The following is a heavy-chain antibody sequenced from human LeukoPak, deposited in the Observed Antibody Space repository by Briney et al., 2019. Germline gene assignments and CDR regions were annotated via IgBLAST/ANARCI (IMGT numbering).Heavy chain of an antibody. J-gene: IGHJ4*02. CDR3: ARGASPDF. Sequence: SETLSLTCTVSGGSISGYYWSWIRQPPGKGLEWIGYIFYSGSTNYNPSLKSRVTMSLDTSKSHFSLKLSSVTAADTAVYYCARGASPDFWGQGTLVTVSS. CDR1: GGSISGYY. V-gene: IGHV4-59*01. CDR2: IFYSGST.